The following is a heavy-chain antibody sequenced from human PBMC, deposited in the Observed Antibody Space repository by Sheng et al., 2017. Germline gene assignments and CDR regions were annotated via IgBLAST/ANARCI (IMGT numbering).Heavy chain of an antibody. CDR1: GGTFSSYT. CDR2: IIPILGIA. Sequence: QVQLVQSGAEVKKPGSSVKVSCKASGGTFSSYTISWVRQAPGQGLEWMGRIIPILGIANYAQKFQGRVTITADKSTSTAYMELSSLRSEDTAVYYCARHDCSSTSCRAWNWFDPWAREPWSPSPQ. CDR3: ARHDCSSTSCRAWNWFDP. J-gene: IGHJ5*02. V-gene: IGHV1-69*02. D-gene: IGHD2-2*01.